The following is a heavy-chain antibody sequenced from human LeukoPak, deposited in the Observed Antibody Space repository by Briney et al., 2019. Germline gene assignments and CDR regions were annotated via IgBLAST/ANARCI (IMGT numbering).Heavy chain of an antibody. V-gene: IGHV3-21*01. Sequence: GGSLRLSCAASGFTFSSYSMNWVRQAPGKGLEWVSSISSSSSYIYYADSVKGRFTISRDDAKNSLYLQMNSLRAEDTALYYCARGRGITIFGIPYSFDYWGQGTLVTVSS. CDR3: ARGRGITIFGIPYSFDY. D-gene: IGHD3-3*01. CDR1: GFTFSSYS. CDR2: ISSSSSYI. J-gene: IGHJ4*02.